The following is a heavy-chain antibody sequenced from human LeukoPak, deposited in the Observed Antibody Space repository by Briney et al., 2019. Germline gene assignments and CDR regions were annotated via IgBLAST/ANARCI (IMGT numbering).Heavy chain of an antibody. V-gene: IGHV1-2*02. CDR1: GYTFTGYY. CDR2: INPNSGGT. D-gene: IGHD5-24*01. Sequence: ASVKVSCKASGYTFTGYYMHWVRQAPGQGLEWMGWINPNSGGTNYAQKFQGRVTMTRDTSISTVYMELSSLRSEDTAVYYCATDNYAFDIWGQGTMVTVPP. J-gene: IGHJ3*02. CDR3: ATDNYAFDI.